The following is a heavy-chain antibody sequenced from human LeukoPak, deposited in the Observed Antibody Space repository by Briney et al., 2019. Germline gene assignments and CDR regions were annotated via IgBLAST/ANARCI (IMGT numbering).Heavy chain of an antibody. J-gene: IGHJ4*02. CDR2: ISSKGDNI. Sequence: GGSLRLSCAGSGFTFSSYAIHWVRQAPGKGLEYVSTISSKGDNIFYANSVKGRFTISRDNSKSTVSLQMDTLRTEDTALYYCARENWDFDFWGQGTLVTVSS. CDR1: GFTFSSYA. D-gene: IGHD7-27*01. V-gene: IGHV3-64*01. CDR3: ARENWDFDF.